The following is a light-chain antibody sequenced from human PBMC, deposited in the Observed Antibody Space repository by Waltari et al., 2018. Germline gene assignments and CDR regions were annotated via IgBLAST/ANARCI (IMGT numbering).Light chain of an antibody. Sequence: EIVLTQSPGTLSLSPGERASLSCRASQSLSNNYVAWYQHKPGQAPRLLIFDASRRATGIPDRCSGSGSGTDFTLTISSLAPEDFAVYYCQKYGSTPRPFGGGTKVEIK. CDR3: QKYGSTPRP. CDR2: DAS. V-gene: IGKV3-20*01. CDR1: QSLSNNY. J-gene: IGKJ4*01.